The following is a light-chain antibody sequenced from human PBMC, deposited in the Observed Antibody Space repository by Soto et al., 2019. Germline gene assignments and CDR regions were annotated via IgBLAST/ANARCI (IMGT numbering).Light chain of an antibody. CDR1: QSVSSN. V-gene: IGKV3-15*01. J-gene: IGKJ1*01. Sequence: EIVMTQSPATLSVSPGERATLSCRASQSVSSNLAWYQQKPGQATSLLIYGASTRAAGIPARVSGSGSGTAFTLTISSLQAEDFAVYYCQQYNNWPRTFGQGTKVDIK. CDR3: QQYNNWPRT. CDR2: GAS.